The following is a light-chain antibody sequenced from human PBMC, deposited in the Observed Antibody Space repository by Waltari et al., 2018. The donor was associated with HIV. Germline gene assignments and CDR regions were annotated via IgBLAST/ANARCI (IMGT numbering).Light chain of an antibody. CDR3: SSCTSSSTWV. J-gene: IGLJ3*02. CDR2: DVS. Sequence: QSALTQPASVSGSPGQSITISCTGTSSDVGGYNYVTWYHQQPGKAPKLMIYDVSKRPSGVSNRFSGSKSGNTASLTISGLQAEDEADYYCSSCTSSSTWVFGGGTKLTVL. CDR1: SSDVGGYNY. V-gene: IGLV2-14*01.